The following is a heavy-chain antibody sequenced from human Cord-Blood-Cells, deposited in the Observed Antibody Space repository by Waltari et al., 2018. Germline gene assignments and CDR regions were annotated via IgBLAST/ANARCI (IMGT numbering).Heavy chain of an antibody. J-gene: IGHJ4*02. CDR2: VDTEDGEK. D-gene: IGHD2-15*01. CDR1: GCTFTAYS. CDR3: ATGVYVGTG. V-gene: IGHV1-69-2*01. Sequence: EVQLVQSGAEVKKPGATVKISYKVSGCTFTAYSMHWVQQAHGKGLEWMGLVDTEDGEKIYSEKFQGRGTITADTSTDTAYMELSRLRSEDTAVYYCATGVYVGTGWGQGTLVTVSS.